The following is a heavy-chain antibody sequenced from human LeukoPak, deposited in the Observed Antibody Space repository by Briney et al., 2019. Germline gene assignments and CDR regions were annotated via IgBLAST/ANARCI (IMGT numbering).Heavy chain of an antibody. Sequence: GASVKVSCKASGYTFTAYYMHWVRQAPGQGLEWMGRINPNSGGTNYAQKFQGRVTMTRDTSISTAYMELSRLRSGDTAVYYCARGGPYGDYAYYYYLDVWGKGTTVTVSS. J-gene: IGHJ6*03. V-gene: IGHV1-2*06. CDR3: ARGGPYGDYAYYYYLDV. D-gene: IGHD4-17*01. CDR1: GYTFTAYY. CDR2: INPNSGGT.